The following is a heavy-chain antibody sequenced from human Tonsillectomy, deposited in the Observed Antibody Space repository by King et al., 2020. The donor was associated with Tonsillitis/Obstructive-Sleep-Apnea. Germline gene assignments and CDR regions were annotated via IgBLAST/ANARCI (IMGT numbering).Heavy chain of an antibody. Sequence: QLVQSGGGLVKPGRSLRLSCTASGFTFGDYAMSWFRQAPGKGLEWVGFFRSKAYRGTTEYAAPLKDRFTISRDDSKSISYLQMNRLKTWDIAVYYFGRNKDYYASGSPAFGYRGQGTLVTVSS. CDR2: FRSKAYRGTT. CDR3: GRNKDYYASGSPAFGY. V-gene: IGHV3-49*05. D-gene: IGHD3-10*01. CDR1: GFTFGDYA. J-gene: IGHJ4*02.